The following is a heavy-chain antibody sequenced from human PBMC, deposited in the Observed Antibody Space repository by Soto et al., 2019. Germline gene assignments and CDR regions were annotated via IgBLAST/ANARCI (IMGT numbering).Heavy chain of an antibody. CDR1: GGSISRRGYY. Sequence: SETLSLTCTVSGGSISRRGYYWAWIRQPPGKGLEWIGSIYFSGSIYDSPSLKSRITISVDTAKNQFSLKLNSVTAADTVVYYCAIHECSTHPYGLSVWAPATSVPVSS. V-gene: IGHV4-39*01. CDR2: IYFSGSI. D-gene: IGHD3-3*01. J-gene: IGHJ6*02. CDR3: AIHECSTHPYGLSV.